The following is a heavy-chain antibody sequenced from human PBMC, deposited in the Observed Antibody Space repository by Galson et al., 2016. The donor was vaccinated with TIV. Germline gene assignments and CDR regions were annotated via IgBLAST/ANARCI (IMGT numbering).Heavy chain of an antibody. CDR1: GFTVSRYA. D-gene: IGHD2-2*01. Sequence: SLRLSCAASGFTVSRYAMRWVRQAPGKGLRWVSDISASGGSTYYADSVKGRFTISRDNSKNTLYLQMNSLRAEDTAVHYCARDQTNYVVAAGTSDFWGRGTLVTVSS. V-gene: IGHV3-23*01. CDR2: ISASGGST. J-gene: IGHJ4*02. CDR3: ARDQTNYVVAAGTSDF.